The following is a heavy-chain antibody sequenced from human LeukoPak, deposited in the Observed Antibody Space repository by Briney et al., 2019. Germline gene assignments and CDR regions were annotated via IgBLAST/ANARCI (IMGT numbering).Heavy chain of an antibody. J-gene: IGHJ6*02. CDR3: ARVTGTTVTTEDGMDV. D-gene: IGHD4-17*01. V-gene: IGHV3-7*02. CDR2: IKQDGSEK. Sequence: GGSLRLSCAASGFTFSSYWMSWVRQAPGKGLEWVANIKQDGSEKYYVDSVKGRFTISRDNAKNSLYMQMNSLRAEDTAVYYCARVTGTTVTTEDGMDVWGQGTTVTVSS. CDR1: GFTFSSYW.